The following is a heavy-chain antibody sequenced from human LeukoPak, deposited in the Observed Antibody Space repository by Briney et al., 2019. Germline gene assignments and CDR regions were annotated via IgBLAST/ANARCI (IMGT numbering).Heavy chain of an antibody. J-gene: IGHJ4*02. V-gene: IGHV4-61*09. CDR3: ARDQYGDYSFFDY. CDR1: GGSISSGSYC. D-gene: IGHD4-17*01. CDR2: IHSSGST. Sequence: SETLSLTCTVSGGSISSGSYCWSWIRQPAGKGLEWIGHIHSSGSTNYNPSLKSRVTISVDTSKNQFSLKLSSVTAADTAVYYCARDQYGDYSFFDYWGQGTLVTVSS.